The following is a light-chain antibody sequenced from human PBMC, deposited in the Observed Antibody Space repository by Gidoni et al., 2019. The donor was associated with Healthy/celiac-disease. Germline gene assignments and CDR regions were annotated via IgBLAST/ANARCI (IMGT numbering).Light chain of an antibody. V-gene: IGKV3-20*01. CDR1: QSASSSY. CDR3: QQYGSSPPYS. J-gene: IGKJ2*03. CDR2: CAS. Sequence: EIVLTQSPGTLSLSPGERATLSCRASQSASSSYLAWYQQKPGQAPRLLIYCASSRATGVPDRFSGSGSATAFTLTISSLQPEDFAVYYCQQYGSSPPYSFGQGTKLEIK.